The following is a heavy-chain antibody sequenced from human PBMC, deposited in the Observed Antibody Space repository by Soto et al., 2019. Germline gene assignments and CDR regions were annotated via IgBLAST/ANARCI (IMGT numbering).Heavy chain of an antibody. V-gene: IGHV1-69*13. D-gene: IGHD4-4*01. J-gene: IGHJ6*02. CDR2: LIPVFDTP. Sequence: ASVKVSCKTGSFYAVSWVRQAPGQGLEWMGGLIPVFDTPSYAQKFQGRVTITADESKSTAYMELSSLRSEDTALYYCASTPVTGRYSYYGMDAWDQGSAVTAP. CDR3: ASTPVTGRYSYYGMDA. CDR1: GSFYA.